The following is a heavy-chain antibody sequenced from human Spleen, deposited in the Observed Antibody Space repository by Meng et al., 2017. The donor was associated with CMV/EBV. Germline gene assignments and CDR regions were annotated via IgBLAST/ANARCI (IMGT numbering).Heavy chain of an antibody. CDR3: ARDGRYCSSTSCHEFDP. Sequence: TFSSYAISWVLQAPGQGLEWMGGIIPIFGTANYAQKFQGRVTITTDESTSTAYMELSSLRSEDTAVYYCARDGRYCSSTSCHEFDPWGQGTLVTVSS. CDR1: TFSSYA. CDR2: IIPIFGTA. J-gene: IGHJ5*02. D-gene: IGHD2-2*01. V-gene: IGHV1-69*05.